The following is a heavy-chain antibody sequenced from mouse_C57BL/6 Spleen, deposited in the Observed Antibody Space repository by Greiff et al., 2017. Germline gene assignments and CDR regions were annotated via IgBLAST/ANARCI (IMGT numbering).Heavy chain of an antibody. Sequence: VQLQQSGAELARPGASVKMSCKASGYTFTSYTMHWVKQRPGQGLEWIGYINPSSGYTKYNQKFKDKATLTADKSSSTAYMQLSSLTSEDSAVYYCARGVTPAWFAYWGQGTLVTVSA. CDR3: ARGVTPAWFAY. CDR2: INPSSGYT. J-gene: IGHJ3*01. CDR1: GYTFTSYT. V-gene: IGHV1-4*01. D-gene: IGHD2-3*01.